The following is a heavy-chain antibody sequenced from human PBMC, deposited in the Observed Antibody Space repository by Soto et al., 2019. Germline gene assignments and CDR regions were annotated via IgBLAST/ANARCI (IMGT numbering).Heavy chain of an antibody. J-gene: IGHJ6*02. CDR2: INPNSGGT. Sequence: SVKVSCKASGYTFTGYYMHWVRQAPGQGLEWMGWINPNSGGTNYAQKFQGRVTMTRDTSISTAYMELSRLRSDDTAVYHCARVSPYYDILTGYSYYYYGMDVWGQGTTVTVSS. V-gene: IGHV1-2*02. CDR3: ARVSPYYDILTGYSYYYYGMDV. D-gene: IGHD3-9*01. CDR1: GYTFTGYY.